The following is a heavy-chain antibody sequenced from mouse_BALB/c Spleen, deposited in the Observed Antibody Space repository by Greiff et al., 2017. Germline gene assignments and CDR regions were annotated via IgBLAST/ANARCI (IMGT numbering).Heavy chain of an antibody. CDR2: ISYSGST. V-gene: IGHV3-2*02. Sequence: VQLQQSGPGLVKPSQSLSLTCTVTGYSITSDYAWNWIRQFPGNKLEWMGYISYSGSTSYNPSLKSRISITRDTSKNQFFLQLNSVTTEDTATYYCARGDYSSSMDYWGQGTSVTVSS. D-gene: IGHD2-13*01. J-gene: IGHJ4*01. CDR3: ARGDYSSSMDY. CDR1: GYSITSDYA.